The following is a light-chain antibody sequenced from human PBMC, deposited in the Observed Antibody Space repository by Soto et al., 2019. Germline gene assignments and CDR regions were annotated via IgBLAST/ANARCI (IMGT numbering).Light chain of an antibody. CDR3: SSFSSDTTLFV. CDR2: EGN. Sequence: QSALTQPASVSGSPGQSITISCTGTSSDVGSYNLVSWYQQHPGKAPKLMIYEGNKRPSGVSNRFSASKSGNTASLTISGLQAEDEADYYCSSFSSDTTLFVFGGGTKVTVL. J-gene: IGLJ1*01. CDR1: SSDVGSYNL. V-gene: IGLV2-14*02.